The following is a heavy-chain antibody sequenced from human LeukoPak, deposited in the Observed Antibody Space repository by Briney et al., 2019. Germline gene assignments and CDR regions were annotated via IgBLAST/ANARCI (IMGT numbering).Heavy chain of an antibody. V-gene: IGHV4-39*07. D-gene: IGHD6-6*01. J-gene: IGHJ4*02. Sequence: SETLSLTCTVSGASISRTVYYWGWIRQPPGKGLEWIGSIYYSGSTYYSPSLKSRVTISIDTSKNQFSLNLNSVTAADTAVYYCASVSGSLVHDFWGQGTLVTVSS. CDR3: ASVSGSLVHDF. CDR2: IYYSGST. CDR1: GASISRTVYY.